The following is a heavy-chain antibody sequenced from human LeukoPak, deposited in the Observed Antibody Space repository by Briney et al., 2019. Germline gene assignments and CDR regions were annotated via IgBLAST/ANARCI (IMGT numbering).Heavy chain of an antibody. D-gene: IGHD4/OR15-4a*01. V-gene: IGHV3-30*02. CDR3: AKDKDYGWDY. J-gene: IGHJ4*02. CDR1: GFTFRSYG. Sequence: PGGSLRLSCAASGFTFRSYGIHWVRQAPGKGLEWVTYISDDGRDKWYADSVKGRLTISRDNSKNTLSLQTNSLRPEDTAVYYCAKDKDYGWDYWGQGTLVTVSS. CDR2: ISDDGRDK.